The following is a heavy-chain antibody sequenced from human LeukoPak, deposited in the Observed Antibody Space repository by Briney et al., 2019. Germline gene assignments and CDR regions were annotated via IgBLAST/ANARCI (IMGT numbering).Heavy chain of an antibody. CDR2: ISYDGSNK. J-gene: IGHJ4*02. V-gene: IGHV3-30*18. CDR1: GFTFSSYG. CDR3: AKERGTQLWFKYYFDY. Sequence: GRSLRLSCAASGFTFSSYGMHWVRQAPGKGLEGVAVISYDGSNKYYADSVKGRFTISRDNSKNTLYLQMNSLRAEDTAVYYCAKERGTQLWFKYYFDYWGQGTLVTVSS. D-gene: IGHD5-18*01.